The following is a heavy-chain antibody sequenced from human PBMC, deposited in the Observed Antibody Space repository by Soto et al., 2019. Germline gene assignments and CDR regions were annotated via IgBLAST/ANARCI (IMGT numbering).Heavy chain of an antibody. Sequence: EVQLLESGGGLVQPGGSLRLSCAASGFTFSSYAMSWVRQAPGKGLEWVSGISGSGGNTYYADSVKGRFTISRDNSKNTLYLQRNRLGAEDTALYCWGKGGRQRGGGYFDYWGQGTLVTVSS. V-gene: IGHV3-23*01. J-gene: IGHJ4*02. D-gene: IGHD6-25*01. CDR3: GKGGRQRGGGYFDY. CDR2: ISGSGGNT. CDR1: GFTFSSYA.